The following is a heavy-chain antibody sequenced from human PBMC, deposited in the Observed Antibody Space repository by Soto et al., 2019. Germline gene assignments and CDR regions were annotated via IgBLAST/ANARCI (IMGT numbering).Heavy chain of an antibody. Sequence: QVQLVQSGVEVKKAGASVKVSCKASGYTFSSYGISWARQAPGQGLEWMGWISDYNGNTHYAQKFQGRLIMTTDTPTRTGYMELRGLRSDDTAVYFWAREGYYSGSGTYSPPRYSGMDVWSQGTTVTVSS. CDR1: GYTFSSYG. D-gene: IGHD3-10*01. J-gene: IGHJ6*02. V-gene: IGHV1-18*01. CDR2: ISDYNGNT. CDR3: AREGYYSGSGTYSPPRYSGMDV.